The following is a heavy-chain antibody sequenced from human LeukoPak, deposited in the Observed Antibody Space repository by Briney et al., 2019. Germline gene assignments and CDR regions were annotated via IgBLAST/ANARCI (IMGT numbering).Heavy chain of an antibody. CDR2: IYNSGST. CDR3: ARVDGSGSYYNVFDP. J-gene: IGHJ5*02. D-gene: IGHD3-10*01. CDR1: GGSISTGGSY. Sequence: SQTLSLTCSVSGGSISTGGSYWTWIRQHPEKGLEWIGFIYNSGSTYYNPSLKSRVTISVDTSKNQFSLKLSSVTAADTAVYYCARVDGSGSYYNVFDPWGQGTLVTVSS. V-gene: IGHV4-30-4*08.